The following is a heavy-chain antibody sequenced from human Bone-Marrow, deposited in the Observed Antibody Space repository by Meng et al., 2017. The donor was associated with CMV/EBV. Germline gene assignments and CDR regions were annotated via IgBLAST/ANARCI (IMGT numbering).Heavy chain of an antibody. J-gene: IGHJ4*02. D-gene: IGHD6-19*01. CDR3: ARGRPTSGWYSDY. V-gene: IGHV4-4*07. CDR1: GGSIRSDY. Sequence: QVQLQESGPGLVKPSETLSLTCTVSGGSIRSDYWSWIRPPAGKGLEWIGRVYTRGNPSSNPSLKSRITMSVDTPKNQFYLKLTSVTAADTAVYYCARGRPTSGWYSDYWGQGTLVTVSS. CDR2: VYTRGNP.